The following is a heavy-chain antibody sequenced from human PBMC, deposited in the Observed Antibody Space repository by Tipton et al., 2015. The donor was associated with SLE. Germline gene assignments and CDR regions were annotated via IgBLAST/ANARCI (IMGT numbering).Heavy chain of an antibody. J-gene: IGHJ4*02. Sequence: QLVQSGGGLVQPGGSLRLSCAASGFTFSNYWMAWVRQAPGKGLEWVANINQRETEMYSVDSVKGRFTISRDNAKNSLFLQMNSLRTEDTAVYYCAKGGPGSYYDYWGQGILVTVSS. CDR2: INQRETEM. D-gene: IGHD3-10*01. V-gene: IGHV3-7*01. CDR1: GFTFSNYW. CDR3: AKGGPGSYYDY.